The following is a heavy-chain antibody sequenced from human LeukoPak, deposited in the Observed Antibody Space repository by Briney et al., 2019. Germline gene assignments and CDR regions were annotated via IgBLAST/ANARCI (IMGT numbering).Heavy chain of an antibody. CDR2: IKSKTDGGTT. J-gene: IGHJ4*02. D-gene: IGHD6-13*01. CDR3: TTDHDTSSWNFDY. V-gene: IGHV3-15*01. Sequence: GGSLTLPCAASGSTFSNAWMSWVRQAPGKGLEWVGRIKSKTDGGTTDYAAPVKGRFTISRDDSKNTLILQMNSLKTEDTAVYNCTTDHDTSSWNFDYWGQGTLVTVSS. CDR1: GSTFSNAW.